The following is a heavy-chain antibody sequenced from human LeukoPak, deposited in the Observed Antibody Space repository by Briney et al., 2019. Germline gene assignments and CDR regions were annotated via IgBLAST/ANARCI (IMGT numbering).Heavy chain of an antibody. CDR3: ARDRGLGYCSGGSCYDHNWFDP. CDR1: GSSINSAYY. V-gene: IGHV4-38-2*02. CDR2: IYHSGTT. D-gene: IGHD2-15*01. Sequence: SETLSLTCTVSGSSINSAYYWGWIRQTPGKGLEWIGTIYHSGTTYYNPSLKSRVTISLDTSKNQFSLKLNSVTAADTAVYYCARDRGLGYCSGGSCYDHNWFDPWGQGTLVTVSS. J-gene: IGHJ5*02.